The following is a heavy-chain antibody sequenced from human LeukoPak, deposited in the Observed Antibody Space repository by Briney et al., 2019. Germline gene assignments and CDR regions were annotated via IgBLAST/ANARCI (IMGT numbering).Heavy chain of an antibody. CDR1: GGSISGYY. CDR2: IYYSGST. Sequence: SETLSLTCTVSGGSISGYYWSWIRQPPGKGLEWIGYIYYSGSTKYNPSLKSRPTISVDTPKNQFSLRLSSVTAADTAVYYCARVGGYCGGDCYAFDIWGQGTMVTVSS. CDR3: ARVGGYCGGDCYAFDI. V-gene: IGHV4-59*01. J-gene: IGHJ3*02. D-gene: IGHD2-21*01.